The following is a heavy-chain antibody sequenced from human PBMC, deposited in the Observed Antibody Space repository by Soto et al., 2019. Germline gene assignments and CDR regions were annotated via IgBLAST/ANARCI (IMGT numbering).Heavy chain of an antibody. V-gene: IGHV3-23*01. Sequence: AXGSLRLSCAASGFTFSSYSMSWVRQAPGKGLEWVSAISGSGGSTYYADSVKGRFTISRDNSKNTLYLQMNSLRAEDTAVYYCAGGRIVVVPAVFDTWGQGTLVTVSS. CDR3: AGGRIVVVPAVFDT. D-gene: IGHD2-2*01. J-gene: IGHJ5*02. CDR1: GFTFSSYS. CDR2: ISGSGGST.